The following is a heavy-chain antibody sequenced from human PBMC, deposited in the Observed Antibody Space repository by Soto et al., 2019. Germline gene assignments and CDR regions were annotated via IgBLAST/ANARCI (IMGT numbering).Heavy chain of an antibody. J-gene: IGHJ4*02. V-gene: IGHV1-18*01. CDR1: GYSFTRYG. D-gene: IGHD6-19*01. CDR3: ARVAVVAGYDY. CDR2: ISGYNTNS. Sequence: QVQLVQSGAEVKKPGASVKVSCKASGYSFTRYGISWVRQAPGQGLEWMGWISGYNTNSNYAHKLQDRVTMTTDTSTSTAYMELRSLRSDDTAVYYCARVAVVAGYDYWGQGTLVTVTS.